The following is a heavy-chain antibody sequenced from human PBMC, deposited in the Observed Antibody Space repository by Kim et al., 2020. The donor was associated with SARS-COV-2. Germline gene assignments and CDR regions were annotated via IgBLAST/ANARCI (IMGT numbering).Heavy chain of an antibody. J-gene: IGHJ6*02. D-gene: IGHD3-3*01. CDR3: ARGVSKDFWRAGYGMDV. V-gene: IGHV4-59*09. Sequence: LKGRVTISVDTSKNQFSLKLSSVTAADTAVYYCARGVSKDFWRAGYGMDVWGQGTTVTVSS.